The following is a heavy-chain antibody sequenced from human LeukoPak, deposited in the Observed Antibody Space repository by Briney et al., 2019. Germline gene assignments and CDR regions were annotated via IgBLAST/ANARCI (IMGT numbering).Heavy chain of an antibody. CDR3: ARGRPGWLLRCFLDY. Sequence: PSETLSLTCAVYGGFFSDYYWSWMRQPPGKWLEWIGEINHSGSTNYNPSLKSRVTISVDTSKNQFSLKLSSVTAADTAVYYSARGRPGWLLRCFLDYWGQGTLVTVSS. J-gene: IGHJ4*02. CDR2: INHSGST. V-gene: IGHV4-34*01. D-gene: IGHD3-22*01. CDR1: GGFFSDYY.